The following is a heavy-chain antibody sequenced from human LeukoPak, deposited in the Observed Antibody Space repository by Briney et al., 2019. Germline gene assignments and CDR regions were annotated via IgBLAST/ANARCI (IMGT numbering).Heavy chain of an antibody. CDR1: EFTFSSYW. J-gene: IGHJ4*02. Sequence: GSLRLSCAASEFTFSSYWMSWVRQAPGKGLEWVANIKQDGSEKYYVDSVKGRFTISRDNAKNSLYLQMNSLRAEDTAVYYCAREVGWFGVYYFVYWGQGTLVTVSS. V-gene: IGHV3-7*01. CDR2: IKQDGSEK. CDR3: AREVGWFGVYYFVY. D-gene: IGHD3-10*01.